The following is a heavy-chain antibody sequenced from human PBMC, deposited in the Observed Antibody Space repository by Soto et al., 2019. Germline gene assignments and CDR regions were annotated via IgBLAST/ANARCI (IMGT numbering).Heavy chain of an antibody. CDR2: SRNKANGHTT. D-gene: IGHD4-4*01. J-gene: IGHJ4*02. CDR1: GFTFSDHY. Sequence: GGSLRLSCAASGFTFSDHYMDWVRQAPGKGLEWVARSRNKANGHTTKYAAPVEGKFTISRDDSKNSLYLQMNSLKTEDTAVYYCAKTPVTTYVSDYWGQGTLVTVSS. V-gene: IGHV3-72*01. CDR3: AKTPVTTYVSDY.